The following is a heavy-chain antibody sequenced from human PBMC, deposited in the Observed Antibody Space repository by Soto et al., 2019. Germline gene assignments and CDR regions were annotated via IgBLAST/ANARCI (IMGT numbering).Heavy chain of an antibody. CDR2: LSNTGRRT. CDR1: VFPFFANA. Sequence: PWGSLRLSCVVSVFPFFANAIIFFRHSPGKGLEWVSGLSNTGRRTSYADSVKGRFNISRDNSENTVYLQMNSLRVEDTAVYYCATEMGATQGPFDNWGQGTLVTVSS. CDR3: ATEMGATQGPFDN. D-gene: IGHD1-26*01. V-gene: IGHV3-23*01. J-gene: IGHJ4*02.